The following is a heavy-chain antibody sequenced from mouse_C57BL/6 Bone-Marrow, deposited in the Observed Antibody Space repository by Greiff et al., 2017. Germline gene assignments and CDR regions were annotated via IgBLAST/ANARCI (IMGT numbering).Heavy chain of an antibody. CDR2: INPGSGGT. D-gene: IGHD1-1*01. Sequence: QVQLQQSGAELVRPGTSVKVSCKASGYAFTNYLIEWVKQRPGQGLEWIGVINPGSGGTNYNEKFKGKATLTADKSSSTAYMQLSSLTSEDSAVYVCARSGATVVPHYWGQGTTLTVSS. V-gene: IGHV1-54*01. J-gene: IGHJ2*01. CDR1: GYAFTNYL. CDR3: ARSGATVVPHY.